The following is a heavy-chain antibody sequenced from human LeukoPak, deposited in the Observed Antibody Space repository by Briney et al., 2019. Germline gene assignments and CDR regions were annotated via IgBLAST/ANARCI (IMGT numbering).Heavy chain of an antibody. D-gene: IGHD6-13*01. J-gene: IGHJ5*02. Sequence: GGSLRLSCAASGFTFSSYAMSWVRQAPGKGLEWVSPISGSGGSTYYADSVKGRFTISRDNSKNTLYLQMNSLRAEDTAVYYCAPGGIAAAGGGWFDPWGQGTLVTVSS. V-gene: IGHV3-23*01. CDR1: GFTFSSYA. CDR3: APGGIAAAGGGWFDP. CDR2: ISGSGGST.